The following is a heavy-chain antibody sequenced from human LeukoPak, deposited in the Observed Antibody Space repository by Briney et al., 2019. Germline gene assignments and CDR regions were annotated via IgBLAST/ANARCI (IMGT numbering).Heavy chain of an antibody. CDR2: IYSGGST. Sequence: GRSLRLSCAASGFTVSSNYMSWVRQAPGKGLEWVSVIYSGGSTYYADSVRGRFTISRDNSKNTLYLQMNSLRAEDTAVYYCARAQPFDYWGQGTLVTVSP. V-gene: IGHV3-53*01. CDR3: ARAQPFDY. J-gene: IGHJ4*02. D-gene: IGHD5-18*01. CDR1: GFTVSSNY.